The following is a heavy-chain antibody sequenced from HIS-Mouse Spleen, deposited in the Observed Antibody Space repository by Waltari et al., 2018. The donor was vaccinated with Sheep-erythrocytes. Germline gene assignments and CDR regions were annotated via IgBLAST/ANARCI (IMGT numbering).Heavy chain of an antibody. V-gene: IGHV3-7*03. Sequence: EVQLVESGGGLVQPGGSLRLSCAASGFTFSSYWMSWVRQAPGKGLEWVANIKQDGSEKYYGDSVKGRFTISRDNAKNSLYLQMNSLRAEDTALYYCAKDISRNIVVVPAAVGDYWGQGTLVTVSS. D-gene: IGHD2-2*01. J-gene: IGHJ4*02. CDR2: IKQDGSEK. CDR1: GFTFSSYW. CDR3: AKDISRNIVVVPAAVGDY.